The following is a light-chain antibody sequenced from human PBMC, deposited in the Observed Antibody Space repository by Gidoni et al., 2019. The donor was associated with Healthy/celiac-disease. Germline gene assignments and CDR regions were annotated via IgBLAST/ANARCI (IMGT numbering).Light chain of an antibody. CDR1: SSDVGGYNY. Sequence: QSALTPPASVSGSPGPSITISCTGTSSDVGGYNYVSWYQHQPGKAPKLMIYEFSNRPSGVSNRFSGSKSGNTASLTISGLQAEDEADYYCSSYTSSSTWVFGGGTKLTVL. CDR3: SSYTSSSTWV. J-gene: IGLJ3*02. CDR2: EFS. V-gene: IGLV2-14*01.